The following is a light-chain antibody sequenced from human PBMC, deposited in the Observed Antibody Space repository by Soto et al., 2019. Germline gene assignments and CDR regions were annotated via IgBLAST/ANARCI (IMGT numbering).Light chain of an antibody. Sequence: EIVLTQSPATLSSSPGGRSTLSCRARQSVSSYLAWYQQKPGQAPRLLIYGASSRATGIPDRFSGSGSGTDFTLTISRLEPEDFAVYYCQQYGSSFTFGPGTKVDI. CDR3: QQYGSSFT. CDR1: QSVSSY. J-gene: IGKJ3*01. CDR2: GAS. V-gene: IGKV3-20*01.